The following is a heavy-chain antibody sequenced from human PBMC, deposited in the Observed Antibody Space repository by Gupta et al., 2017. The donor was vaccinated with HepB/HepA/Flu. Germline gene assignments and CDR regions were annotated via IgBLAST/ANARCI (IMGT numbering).Heavy chain of an antibody. Sequence: EVHLVESGGGLIQPGGSLRLSCAASGFTVNSNFMSWVRQAPGKGLEWVSLIYRGGLTYYTDSVKGRFTISGDNSKNTLYLQMNSLTAEDTAIYYCASGQSDYYYYMDVWGKGTTVTVSS. V-gene: IGHV3-53*01. CDR2: IYRGGLT. CDR3: ASGQSDYYYYMDV. J-gene: IGHJ6*03. CDR1: GFTVNSNF.